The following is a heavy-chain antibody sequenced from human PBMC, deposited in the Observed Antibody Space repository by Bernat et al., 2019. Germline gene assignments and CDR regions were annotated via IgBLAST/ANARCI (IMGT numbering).Heavy chain of an antibody. CDR1: GGSISSGGYY. Sequence: QVQLQEPGPGLVKPSQTLSLTCTVPGGSISSGGYYWSWIRQHPGKGLEWIGYIYYSGSTYYNPSLKSRVTISVDTSKNQFSLKLSSVTAADTAVYYCARDYSGSGYYGDFDYWGQGTLVTVSS. J-gene: IGHJ4*02. CDR3: ARDYSGSGYYGDFDY. CDR2: IYYSGST. D-gene: IGHD3-3*01. V-gene: IGHV4-31*03.